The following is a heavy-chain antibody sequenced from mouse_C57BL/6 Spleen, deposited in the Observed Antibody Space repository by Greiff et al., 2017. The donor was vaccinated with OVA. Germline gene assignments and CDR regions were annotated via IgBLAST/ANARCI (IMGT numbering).Heavy chain of an antibody. V-gene: IGHV1-81*01. CDR3: ARSRDSSGYED. CDR1: GYTFTSYG. CDR2: IYPRSGNT. D-gene: IGHD3-2*02. J-gene: IGHJ3*01. Sequence: VQLVESGAELARPGASVKLSCKASGYTFTSYGISWVKQRTGQGLEWIGEIYPRSGNTYYNEKFKGKATLTADKSSSTAYMELRSLTSEDSAVYFCARSRDSSGYEDWGQGTLVTVSA.